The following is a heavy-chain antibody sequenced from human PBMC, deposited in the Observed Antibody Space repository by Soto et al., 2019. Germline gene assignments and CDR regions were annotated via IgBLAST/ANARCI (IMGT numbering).Heavy chain of an antibody. CDR2: IIPLFGTA. J-gene: IGHJ4*02. D-gene: IGHD3-10*01. Sequence: QVQLVQSGADVKKPGSSVKVSCQASGVTFSSETLGWVRQAPGQGLEWVGGIIPLFGTASYAQKFQGRVKITADESTSTVYMELSSLRSDDTAVYFCATELGENPASPFDAWGQGNLVTVSS. V-gene: IGHV1-69*01. CDR3: ATELGENPASPFDA. CDR1: GVTFSSET.